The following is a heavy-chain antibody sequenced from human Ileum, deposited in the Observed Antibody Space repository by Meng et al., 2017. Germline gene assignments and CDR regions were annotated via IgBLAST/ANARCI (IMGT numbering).Heavy chain of an antibody. J-gene: IGHJ4*02. V-gene: IGHV4-4*02. CDR2: IHHSGST. CDR1: GGSISTSDW. CDR3: AREWSGSYRHFDY. D-gene: IGHD1-26*01. Sequence: HLKGPGPGRLKPSGTLSLTCAVSGGSISTSDWWSWVRQPPGKGLEWIGEIHHSGSTNYNPSLKSRVTISVDKSKNQFSLKLNPVTAADTAVYYCAREWSGSYRHFDYWGQGTLVTVSS.